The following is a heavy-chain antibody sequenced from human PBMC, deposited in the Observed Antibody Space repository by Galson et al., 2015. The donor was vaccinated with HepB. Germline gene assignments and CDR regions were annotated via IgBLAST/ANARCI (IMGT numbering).Heavy chain of an antibody. CDR2: INPSGGST. CDR1: GYTFTSYY. V-gene: IGHV1-46*04. J-gene: IGHJ5*02. Sequence: SVKVSCKASGYTFTSYYMHWVRQAPGQGLEWMGIINPSGGSTSYAQKLQGRVTMTRDTSTSTVYMELSSLRSEDTAVYYCARDADSSGYYHWFDPWGQGTLVTVSS. CDR3: ARDADSSGYYHWFDP. D-gene: IGHD3-22*01.